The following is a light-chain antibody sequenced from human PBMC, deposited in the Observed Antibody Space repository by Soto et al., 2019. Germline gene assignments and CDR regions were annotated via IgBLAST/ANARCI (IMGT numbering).Light chain of an antibody. V-gene: IGKV3-20*01. Sequence: EIVLTQSPGTLSLSPGERATLSCRASQSVSSSYLAWYQQKPGQAPRLLIYGASSRATGIPDRFSGSGSGTDFTLAISGQEPEDFAVYYCQEYGSSLYTFGEGTKLEIK. CDR2: GAS. CDR3: QEYGSSLYT. J-gene: IGKJ2*01. CDR1: QSVSSSY.